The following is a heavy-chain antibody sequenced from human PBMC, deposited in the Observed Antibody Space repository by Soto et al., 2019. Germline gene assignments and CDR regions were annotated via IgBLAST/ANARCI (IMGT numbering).Heavy chain of an antibody. CDR3: ASTRRYSPYYYYGMDV. Sequence: GESLKISCKGSGYSFTSYWIGWVRQMPGKGLEWMGIIYPGDPDTRYSPSFQGQVTISADKSISTAYLQWSSLKASDTAMYYCASTRRYSPYYYYGMDVWGQGTTVTVSS. D-gene: IGHD1-1*01. CDR1: GYSFTSYW. CDR2: IYPGDPDT. J-gene: IGHJ6*02. V-gene: IGHV5-51*01.